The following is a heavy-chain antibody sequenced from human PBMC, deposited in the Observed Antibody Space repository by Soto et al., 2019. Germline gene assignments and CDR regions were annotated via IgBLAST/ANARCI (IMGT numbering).Heavy chain of an antibody. V-gene: IGHV3-23*01. Sequence: VGSLRLSCAASGFTFSSYAMSWVRQAPGKGLEWVSAISGSGGSTYYADSVKGRFTISRDNSENTLYLQMNSLRAEDTAVYYFAKALNVMAVDYWGQGTLVTLSS. D-gene: IGHD2-8*01. CDR2: ISGSGGST. CDR3: AKALNVMAVDY. J-gene: IGHJ4*02. CDR1: GFTFSSYA.